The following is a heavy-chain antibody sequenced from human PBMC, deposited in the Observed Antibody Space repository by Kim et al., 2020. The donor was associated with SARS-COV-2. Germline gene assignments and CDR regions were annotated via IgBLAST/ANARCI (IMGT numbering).Heavy chain of an antibody. V-gene: IGHV3-15*01. CDR2: VTGNGRRVLY. Sequence: GGSLRLAGVASGVTFTDSLMSWVSQAPGQGLVWGASVTGNGRRVLYEYIGTVKGTFTISRDDAKNTVYLHMDSLNTEDTAVYYCAADVPAPLSQIDFWGQGTLVTVSS. J-gene: IGHJ4*02. CDR1: GVTFTDSL. CDR3: AADVPAPLSQIDF.